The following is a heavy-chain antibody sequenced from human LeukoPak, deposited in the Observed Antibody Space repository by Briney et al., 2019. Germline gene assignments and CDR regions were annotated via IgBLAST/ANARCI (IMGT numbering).Heavy chain of an antibody. CDR2: VSGTGITT. J-gene: IGHJ4*02. D-gene: IGHD2-8*01. CDR3: AKELMGFDY. CDR1: GFTFTSHA. Sequence: GGSLRLSCVASGFTFTSHAMSWVRQAPGKGLEWVSAVSGTGITTYYADSVKGRFTVSRDNSKDTVYLQMNSLRGEDTAMYYCAKELMGFDYWGQGSLVTVSP. V-gene: IGHV3-23*01.